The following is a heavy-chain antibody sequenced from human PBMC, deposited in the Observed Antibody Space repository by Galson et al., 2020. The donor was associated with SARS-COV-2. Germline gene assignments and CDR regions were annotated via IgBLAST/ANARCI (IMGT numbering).Heavy chain of an antibody. V-gene: IGHV4-59*12. D-gene: IGHD6-19*01. CDR1: GVSISGSY. CDR2: IYSSGST. CDR3: ATYQRRSGWYVFDY. J-gene: IGHJ4*02. Sequence: ETSETLSLTCTVSGVSISGSYWSWIRQSPGKELEWIGYIYSSGSTNYNPSLKNRVSISEDTSKNQFSLKRSTVTAADTAMYYCATYQRRSGWYVFDYWGQGSLVIVSS.